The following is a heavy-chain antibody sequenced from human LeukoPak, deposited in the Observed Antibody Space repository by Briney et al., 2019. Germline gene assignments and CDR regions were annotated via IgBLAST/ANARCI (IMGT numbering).Heavy chain of an antibody. Sequence: PGGSLRLSCAASGFTFSSYSMNWVRQAPGKGLEWVSYISSSSSTIYYADSVKGRFTISRDNAKNSLYLQMNSLRAEDTAVYYCARDKTLVVPAAIPHYYYYGMDVWGQGTTVTVSS. CDR2: ISSSSSTI. V-gene: IGHV3-48*01. CDR1: GFTFSSYS. D-gene: IGHD2-2*02. CDR3: ARDKTLVVPAAIPHYYYYGMDV. J-gene: IGHJ6*02.